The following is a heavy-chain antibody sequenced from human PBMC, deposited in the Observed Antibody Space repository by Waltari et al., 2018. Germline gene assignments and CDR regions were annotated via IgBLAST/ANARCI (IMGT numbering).Heavy chain of an antibody. D-gene: IGHD1-26*01. CDR1: GGSISSYY. V-gene: IGHV4-59*01. J-gene: IGHJ4*02. CDR3: ARGLKGATTIDY. CDR2: IYYSGGT. Sequence: QVQLQESGPGLVKPSETLSLTCTVSGGSISSYYWSWIRQPPGKGLEWIGYIYYSGGTTYNPSLKIRVTISVDTSKNQFSLKLSSVTAADTAVYYCARGLKGATTIDYWGQGTLVTVSS.